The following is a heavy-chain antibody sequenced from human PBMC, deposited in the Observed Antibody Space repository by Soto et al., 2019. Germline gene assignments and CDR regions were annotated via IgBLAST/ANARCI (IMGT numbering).Heavy chain of an antibody. V-gene: IGHV4-39*01. Sequence: ASETLSLTCTVSGGSISSSSYYWGWIRQPPGKGLEWIGSIYYSGSTYYNPSLKSRVTISVDTSKNQFSLKLSSVTAADTAVYYCARHDLGYCSGGSCYPDPFDYWGQGTLVTVS. J-gene: IGHJ4*02. CDR1: GGSISSSSYY. D-gene: IGHD2-15*01. CDR2: IYYSGST. CDR3: ARHDLGYCSGGSCYPDPFDY.